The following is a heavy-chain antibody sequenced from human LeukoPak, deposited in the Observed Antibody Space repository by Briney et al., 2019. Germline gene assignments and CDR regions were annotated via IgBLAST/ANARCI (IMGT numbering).Heavy chain of an antibody. CDR1: VFTLSNYG. J-gene: IGHJ4*02. Sequence: PGGSLRLSCAASVFTLSNYGMHWVRQAPGKGLEWVAVISYDGSENYYADSVKGRFTISRDKSKNTLYLQMNSLRAEDTAVYYCAKDRYSSSWYYFDYWGQGTLVTVSS. CDR2: ISYDGSEN. CDR3: AKDRYSSSWYYFDY. D-gene: IGHD6-13*01. V-gene: IGHV3-30*18.